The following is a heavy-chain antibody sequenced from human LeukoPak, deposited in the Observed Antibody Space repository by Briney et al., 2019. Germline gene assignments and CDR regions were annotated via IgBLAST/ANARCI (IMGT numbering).Heavy chain of an antibody. Sequence: GGSLRLSCAASGFTFSSYAMSWVRQAPGKGLEWISAITSSSSYTFYADSVKGRFTIPRDNAQNSLYLQMNSLRVEDTAIYYCARDPYNGAYSEGYYYYYMDVWGKGTTVTVSS. CDR1: GFTFSSYA. CDR2: ITSSSSYT. D-gene: IGHD1-1*01. CDR3: ARDPYNGAYSEGYYYYYMDV. J-gene: IGHJ6*03. V-gene: IGHV3-21*01.